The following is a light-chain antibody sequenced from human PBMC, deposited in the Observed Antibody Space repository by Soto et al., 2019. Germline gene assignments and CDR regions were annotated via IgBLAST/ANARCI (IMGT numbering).Light chain of an antibody. CDR1: SSNIGSNY. CDR2: RNN. V-gene: IGLV1-47*01. CDR3: AAWDDSLSDVI. Sequence: QSVLTQPPSASGTPGQRVTISCSGSSSNIGSNYVSWYQQLPGTAPKLLIYRNNQRPSGVPDRFSGSKSGTSASLAISGLRSEDEADYYCAAWDDSLSDVIFGGGTKLTVL. J-gene: IGLJ2*01.